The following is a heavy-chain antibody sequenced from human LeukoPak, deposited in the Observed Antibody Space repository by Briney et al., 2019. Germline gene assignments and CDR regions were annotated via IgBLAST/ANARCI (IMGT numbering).Heavy chain of an antibody. CDR3: ARDRANRGAFDI. CDR2: IIPIFGTA. V-gene: IGHV1-69*01. D-gene: IGHD7-27*01. J-gene: IGHJ3*02. CDR1: GGTFSSYA. Sequence: ASVKVSCEASGGTFSSYAISWVRQAPGQGLEWMGGIIPIFGTANYAQKFQGRVTITADESTSTAYMELSSLRSEDTAVYYCARDRANRGAFDIWGQGTMVTVSS.